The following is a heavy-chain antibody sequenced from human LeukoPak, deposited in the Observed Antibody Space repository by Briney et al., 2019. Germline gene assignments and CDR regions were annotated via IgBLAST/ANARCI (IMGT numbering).Heavy chain of an antibody. Sequence: SETLSLTCSVSGGSISSYYWSWIRQPPGKGLEWIGYISYSGSTNYDPSLKSRVTISVDTSKNQFSLKLSSVTAADTAVYYCAREFYTALRSWGQGTLVTVSS. J-gene: IGHJ5*02. D-gene: IGHD2-2*02. CDR3: AREFYTALRS. CDR2: ISYSGST. CDR1: GGSISSYY. V-gene: IGHV4-59*01.